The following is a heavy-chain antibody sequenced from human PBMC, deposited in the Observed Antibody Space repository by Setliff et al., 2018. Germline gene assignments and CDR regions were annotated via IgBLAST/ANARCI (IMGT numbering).Heavy chain of an antibody. V-gene: IGHV4-59*01. CDR2: IYYSGGT. Sequence: PSETLSLTCTVSGGSISSYYWSWIRQPPGKGLGWIAYIYYSGGTNYNPSLKSRVTISVDTSKNQFSLKLSSVTAADTAVYYCAREWGSSSWSSPRYYYYGMDVWGQGTTVTVSS. CDR3: AREWGSSSWSSPRYYYYGMDV. J-gene: IGHJ6*02. CDR1: GGSISSYY. D-gene: IGHD6-13*01.